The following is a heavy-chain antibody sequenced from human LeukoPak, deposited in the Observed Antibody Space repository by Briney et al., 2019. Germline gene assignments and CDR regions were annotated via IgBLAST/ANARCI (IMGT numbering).Heavy chain of an antibody. CDR1: GGSISNYY. D-gene: IGHD5-18*01. CDR3: ARGRWNTGMVSPYYFDY. Sequence: SESLSLTCTVSGGSISNYYWSWIRQPAGKGLEWIGRTHTSGSTNYNPSLKSRLTMSVDTSKNQFSLKLSSVTAADTAVYYCARGRWNTGMVSPYYFDYWGQGTLVTAST. V-gene: IGHV4-4*07. CDR2: THTSGST. J-gene: IGHJ4*02.